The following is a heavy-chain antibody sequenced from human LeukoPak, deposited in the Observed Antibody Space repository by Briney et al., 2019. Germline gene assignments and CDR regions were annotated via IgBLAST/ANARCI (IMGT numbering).Heavy chain of an antibody. D-gene: IGHD6-19*01. CDR2: INPNSGGT. J-gene: IGHJ4*02. CDR3: ASDIAVAGTHNY. Sequence: ASVKVSCKASGYTFTGYYMHWVRQAPGQGLEWMGRINPNSGGTNYAQKFQGRVTMTRDTSISTAYVELSRLRSDDTAVYYCASDIAVAGTHNYWGQGTLVTVSS. V-gene: IGHV1-2*06. CDR1: GYTFTGYY.